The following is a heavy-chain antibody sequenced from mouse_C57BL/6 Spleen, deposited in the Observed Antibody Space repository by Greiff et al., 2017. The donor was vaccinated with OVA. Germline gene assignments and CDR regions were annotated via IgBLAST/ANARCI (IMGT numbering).Heavy chain of an antibody. D-gene: IGHD2-5*01. J-gene: IGHJ3*01. CDR1: GFSLTSYG. Sequence: VKLVESGPGLVAPSQSLSITCTVSGFSLTSYGVDWVRQSPGKGLEWLGVIWGVGSTNYNSALKSRLSISKDNSKSQVFLKMNSLQTDDTAMYYCASSLYYSNPFAYWGQGTLVTVSA. CDR3: ASSLYYSNPFAY. CDR2: IWGVGST. V-gene: IGHV2-6*01.